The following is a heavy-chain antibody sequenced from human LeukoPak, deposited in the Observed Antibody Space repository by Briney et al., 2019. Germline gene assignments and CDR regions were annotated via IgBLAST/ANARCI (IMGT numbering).Heavy chain of an antibody. D-gene: IGHD3-22*01. Sequence: ASVKVSCKASGYTFTTHDITWVRQATGRGLEWMGWTNPNSGDTAYAQKFQGRVAMTRDTSISTAYMELSSLRSEDTAVYYCARGLGDYYDTSGYYYAVPAHWGQGTLVTVSS. CDR3: ARGLGDYYDTSGYYYAVPAH. V-gene: IGHV1-8*01. CDR2: TNPNSGDT. CDR1: GYTFTTHD. J-gene: IGHJ4*02.